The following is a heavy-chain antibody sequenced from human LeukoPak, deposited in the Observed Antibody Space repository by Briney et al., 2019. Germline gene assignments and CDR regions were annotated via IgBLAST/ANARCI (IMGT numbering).Heavy chain of an antibody. J-gene: IGHJ4*02. CDR3: ARGREPWLPDY. CDR2: MNPNSGNT. Sequence: ASVKVSCKASGYTFTSYGINWVRQATGQGLEWMGWMNPNSGNTGYAQKFQGRVTITRNTSISTAYMELSSLRSEDTAVYYCARGREPWLPDYWGQGTLVTVSS. V-gene: IGHV1-8*03. D-gene: IGHD1-26*01. CDR1: GYTFTSYG.